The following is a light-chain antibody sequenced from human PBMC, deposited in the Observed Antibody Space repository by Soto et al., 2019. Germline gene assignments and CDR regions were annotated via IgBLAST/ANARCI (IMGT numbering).Light chain of an antibody. Sequence: EIVLKQSPATLSLSPGDRATLSCRASQSVGTSLAWYKQQPGQAPRLLIHDAAYRASGIPERFRGSGSGTVFSLSISSLEPDDFAVYYCQHRSSWPRSFGRGTKVEV. J-gene: IGKJ1*01. CDR3: QHRSSWPRS. CDR2: DAA. CDR1: QSVGTS. V-gene: IGKV3-11*01.